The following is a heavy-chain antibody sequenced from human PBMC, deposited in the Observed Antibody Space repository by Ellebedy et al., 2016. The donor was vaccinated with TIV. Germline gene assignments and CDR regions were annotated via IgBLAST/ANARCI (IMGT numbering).Heavy chain of an antibody. J-gene: IGHJ3*01. CDR1: GFSVRNNH. Sequence: PGGSLTLSCAVSGFSVRNNHMNWVRQAPGQGLEWVSLLNSNGRTYYAESVRGRFTISRDNSRNFVFLQMNSLRPEDTATYYCARDHAIKVAAPGYDAFDVWGQGTKVSVSA. D-gene: IGHD2-8*01. V-gene: IGHV3-53*01. CDR2: LNSNGRT. CDR3: ARDHAIKVAAPGYDAFDV.